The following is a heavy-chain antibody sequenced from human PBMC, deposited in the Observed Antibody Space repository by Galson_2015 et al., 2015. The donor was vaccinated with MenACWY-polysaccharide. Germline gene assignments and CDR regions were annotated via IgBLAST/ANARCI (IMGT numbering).Heavy chain of an antibody. D-gene: IGHD1-26*01. J-gene: IGHJ4*02. CDR2: ISGSGGST. Sequence: SLRLSCAASGFTFNIYAMSWVRQAPGKGLEWVSGISGSGGSTYYADSVKGRFTISRDNSKNTLYLQMNSLRAEDTAVYYCAKVPGSYYYFDDWGQGTLVTVSS. CDR3: AKVPGSYYYFDD. CDR1: GFTFNIYA. V-gene: IGHV3-23*01.